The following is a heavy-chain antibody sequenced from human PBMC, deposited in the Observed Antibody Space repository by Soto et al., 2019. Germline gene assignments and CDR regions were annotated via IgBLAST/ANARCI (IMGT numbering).Heavy chain of an antibody. D-gene: IGHD1-26*01. V-gene: IGHV4-34*01. Sequence: PSETLSLTCAVYGGSFSGYYWSWIRQPPGKGLEWIGEINHSGSTNYNPSLKSRVTISVDTSKNQFSLKLSSVTAADTAVYYCARARAIGPRAFWFDPWGQGTLVTVS. CDR1: GGSFSGYY. CDR2: INHSGST. J-gene: IGHJ5*02. CDR3: ARARAIGPRAFWFDP.